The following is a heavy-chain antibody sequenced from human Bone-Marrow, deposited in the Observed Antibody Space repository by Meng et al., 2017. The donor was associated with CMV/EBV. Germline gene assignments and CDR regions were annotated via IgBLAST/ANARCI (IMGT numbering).Heavy chain of an antibody. V-gene: IGHV3-7*01. CDR2: IKQDGSGK. CDR1: GFTFSSYW. CDR3: ASTSDSSGYYQGY. D-gene: IGHD3-22*01. J-gene: IGHJ4*02. Sequence: GGSLRLSCAASGFTFSSYWMSWVRQAPGKGLEWVANIKQDGSGKYYVDSVKGRFTISRDNAKNSLYLKMNSLRAEDTAVYYCASTSDSSGYYQGYWGQGTLVTVSS.